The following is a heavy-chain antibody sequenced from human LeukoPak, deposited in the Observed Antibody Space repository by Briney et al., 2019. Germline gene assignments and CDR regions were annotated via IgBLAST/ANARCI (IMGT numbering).Heavy chain of an antibody. CDR1: GYSISSGYY. Sequence: SETLSLTCAVSGYSISSGYYWGWIRQPPGKGLEWIGSTYHSGSTYYNPSLKSRVTISVDTSKNQFSLKLSSVTAADTAVYYCARDPLGGRGSSFDYWGQGTLVTVSS. CDR2: TYHSGST. J-gene: IGHJ4*02. CDR3: ARDPLGGRGSSFDY. D-gene: IGHD3-16*01. V-gene: IGHV4-38-2*02.